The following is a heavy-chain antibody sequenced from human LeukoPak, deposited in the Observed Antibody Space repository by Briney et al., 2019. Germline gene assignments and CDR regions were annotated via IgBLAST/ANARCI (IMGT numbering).Heavy chain of an antibody. Sequence: SETLSLTCTVSGGSISSYYWSWIRQPPGKGLEWIGYIYYSGSTNYNPSLESRVTISVDTSKNQFSLKLSSVTVADTAVYYCATTSDFDWFWFDPWGQGTLVTVSS. CDR1: GGSISSYY. V-gene: IGHV4-59*01. J-gene: IGHJ5*02. CDR2: IYYSGST. CDR3: ATTSDFDWFWFDP. D-gene: IGHD3-9*01.